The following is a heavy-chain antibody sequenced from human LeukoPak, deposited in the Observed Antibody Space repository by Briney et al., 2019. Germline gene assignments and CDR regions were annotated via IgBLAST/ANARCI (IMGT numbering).Heavy chain of an antibody. D-gene: IGHD5-12*01. V-gene: IGHV3-20*04. Sequence: PGGSLRLSCAASGFTVSSNYMSWVRQAPGKGLEWVSGINWSGVNTGYADSVKGRFTISRDNAKNSLYLQMNSLRDEDTAVYYCARGQVDFDYWGQGTLVTVSS. J-gene: IGHJ4*02. CDR3: ARGQVDFDY. CDR1: GFTVSSNY. CDR2: INWSGVNT.